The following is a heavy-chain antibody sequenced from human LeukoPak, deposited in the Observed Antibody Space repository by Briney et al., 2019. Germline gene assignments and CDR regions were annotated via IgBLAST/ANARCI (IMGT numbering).Heavy chain of an antibody. J-gene: IGHJ4*02. CDR1: GYTFTSYY. V-gene: IGHV1-46*01. CDR2: INPSGGST. D-gene: IGHD4-17*01. CDR3: ARDQTYGDYGGIPDY. Sequence: ASVKVSCKASGYTFTSYYMHWVRQAPGQGLEWMGIINPSGGSTSYAQEFQGRVTLTRDTSTSTVYMELSSLRSEDTAVYYCARDQTYGDYGGIPDYWGQGTLVTVSS.